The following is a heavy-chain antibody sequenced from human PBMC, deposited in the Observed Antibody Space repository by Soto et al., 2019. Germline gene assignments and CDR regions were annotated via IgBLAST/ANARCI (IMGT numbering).Heavy chain of an antibody. CDR3: ASNYGDCGLLDYDNGMDV. D-gene: IGHD4-17*01. V-gene: IGHV1-18*01. J-gene: IGHJ6*01. CDR1: GYTFTSYG. CDR2: ISAYNGNT. Sequence: QVQLVQSGAEVKKPGASVKVSCKASGYTFTSYGFSWVRQAPGQGLEWMGWISAYNGNTNYAQKLQGRVTITTDTATGTAYMELRSLRSDDTAVYYCASNYGDCGLLDYDNGMDVWVQVTSVTVSS.